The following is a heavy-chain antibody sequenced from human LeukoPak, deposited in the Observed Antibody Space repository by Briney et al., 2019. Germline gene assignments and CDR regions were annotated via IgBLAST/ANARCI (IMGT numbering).Heavy chain of an antibody. V-gene: IGHV1-46*01. D-gene: IGHD2-15*01. CDR1: GYTFISYY. CDR3: ATEGGVVVAATEYYFDY. CDR2: INPSGGGT. Sequence: ASVKASCKTSGYTFISYYIYWVRQAPGQGLECVGIINPSGGGTNYGQKFQGRVTMTSDMSTSTVYMELSSLRSEDTAVYYCATEGGVVVAATEYYFDYWGQGTLVTVSS. J-gene: IGHJ4*02.